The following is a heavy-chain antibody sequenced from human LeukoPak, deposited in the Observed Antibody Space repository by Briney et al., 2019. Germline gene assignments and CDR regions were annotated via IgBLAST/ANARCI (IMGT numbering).Heavy chain of an antibody. CDR2: ISSSGSTI. V-gene: IGHV3-11*04. J-gene: IGHJ4*02. CDR1: GFTFSDYY. CDR3: ARDSPDYDLWSGSRRDGYFDY. D-gene: IGHD3-3*01. Sequence: GGSLRLSCAASGFTFSDYYMSWIRQAPGKGLEWVSYISSSGSTIYYADSVKGRFTISRDNAKNSLYLQMNSLRAEDTAVYYCARDSPDYDLWSGSRRDGYFDYWGQGTLVTVSS.